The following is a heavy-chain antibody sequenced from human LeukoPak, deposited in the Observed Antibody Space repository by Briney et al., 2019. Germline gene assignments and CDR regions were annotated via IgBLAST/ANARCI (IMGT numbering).Heavy chain of an antibody. CDR2: IKQDGSEK. D-gene: IGHD3-22*01. J-gene: IGHJ3*02. Sequence: GGSLRLSCAVSGFTFSSYWMSWVRQAPGKGLEWVANIKQDGSEKYYVDSVKGRFTISRDNAKNSLYLQMNSLRAEDTAVYYCASCPGYYNSSGFAFDIWGQGTMVTVSS. CDR1: GFTFSSYW. V-gene: IGHV3-7*03. CDR3: ASCPGYYNSSGFAFDI.